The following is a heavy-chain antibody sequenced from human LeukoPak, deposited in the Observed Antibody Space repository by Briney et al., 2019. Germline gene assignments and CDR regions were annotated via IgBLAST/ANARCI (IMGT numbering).Heavy chain of an antibody. Sequence: GGSLRLSCAASGFTFSSHGMSWVRQAPGKGLEWVSGIFGGAGGTYYADSVKGRFTISVDNSQNPLYMPINSLRAEEQAVYYCARAKPKNMVRGLIMRRESRYYFDYWGQGTLVTVSS. V-gene: IGHV3-23*01. CDR1: GFTFSSHG. CDR3: ARAKPKNMVRGLIMRRESRYYFDY. D-gene: IGHD3-10*01. J-gene: IGHJ4*02. CDR2: IFGGAGGT.